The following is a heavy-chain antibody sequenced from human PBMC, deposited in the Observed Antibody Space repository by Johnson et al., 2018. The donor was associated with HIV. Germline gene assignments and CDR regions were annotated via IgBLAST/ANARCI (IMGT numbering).Heavy chain of an antibody. CDR3: AREAGAFDI. CDR1: GFTFSSYA. V-gene: IGHV3-64*01. Sequence: VQLVESGGGLVQPGGSLRLSCAASGFTFSSYAMHWVRQAPGQGLEYVSAISSNGGSTYYANSVKGRFTISRDNSKNTLYLQMGSLRAEDMAVYYCAREAGAFDIWGQGTTVTVSS. J-gene: IGHJ3*02. CDR2: ISSNGGST.